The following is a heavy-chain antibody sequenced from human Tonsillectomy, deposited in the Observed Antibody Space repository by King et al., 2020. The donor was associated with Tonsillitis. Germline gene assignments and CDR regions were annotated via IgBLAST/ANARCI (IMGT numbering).Heavy chain of an antibody. CDR3: ARLQYSSGWYLDY. CDR2: NHPGDSDS. D-gene: IGHD6-19*01. Sequence: VQLVQSGAEVKKPGESLKIACKGSAYSFTTYWIGWGRQKPGKGLEWMGVNHPGDSDSSYIPSSQGQVTFSADKSIRAAYLQWSSLRASDTAMYYCARLQYSSGWYLDYWGQGTLVTVSS. CDR1: AYSFTTYW. J-gene: IGHJ4*02. V-gene: IGHV5-51*01.